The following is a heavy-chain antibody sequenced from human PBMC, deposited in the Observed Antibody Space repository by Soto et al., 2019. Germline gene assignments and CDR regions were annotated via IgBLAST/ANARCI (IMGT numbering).Heavy chain of an antibody. Sequence: TLSLTCSVSGGSISSYYWSWIRQPAGKGLEWIGRIYSSGSTKYNPSLKSRVIMSVDTSKNQFSLKLYSVTAADTAVYYCARTLEAAGTENWFDPWGQGTLVTVSS. J-gene: IGHJ5*02. V-gene: IGHV4-4*07. CDR1: GGSISSYY. CDR3: ARTLEAAGTENWFDP. D-gene: IGHD6-13*01. CDR2: IYSSGST.